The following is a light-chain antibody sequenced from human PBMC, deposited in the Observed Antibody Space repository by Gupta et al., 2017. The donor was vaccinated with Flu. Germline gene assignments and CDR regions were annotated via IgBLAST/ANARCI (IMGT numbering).Light chain of an antibody. Sequence: DVQLTQSPSFLSASVGDRVTITCRASQGISSYLAWYQQKPGRAPKLLIYAASTLQSGVPSRFSGSESGTEFTLTISSLQSEDVATYYCQQVNRFPRSFGQGTQLE. CDR3: QQVNRFPRS. CDR1: QGISSY. J-gene: IGKJ2*03. CDR2: AAS. V-gene: IGKV1-9*01.